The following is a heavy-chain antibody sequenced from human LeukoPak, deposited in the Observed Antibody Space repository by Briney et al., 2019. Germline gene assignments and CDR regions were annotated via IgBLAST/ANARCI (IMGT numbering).Heavy chain of an antibody. J-gene: IGHJ6*03. D-gene: IGHD2-2*01. Sequence: ASVKVSCKASGYTFTYRYLHWVRQAPGQALEWMGWITPFNGNTNYAQKFQDRVTITRDRSMSTAYMELSSLRSEDTAMYYCARGGRPLGYCSSTSCSKRRGSYYYYYYMDVWGKGTTVTVSS. CDR3: ARGGRPLGYCSSTSCSKRRGSYYYYYYMDV. V-gene: IGHV1-45*02. CDR2: ITPFNGNT. CDR1: GYTFTYRY.